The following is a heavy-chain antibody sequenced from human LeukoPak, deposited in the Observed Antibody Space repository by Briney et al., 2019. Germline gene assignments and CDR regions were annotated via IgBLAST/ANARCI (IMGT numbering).Heavy chain of an antibody. D-gene: IGHD3-10*01. CDR2: INPSGGST. CDR3: ARDSDYGSGSYYRPFDY. Sequence: ASVKVSWKASGYTFTSYYMHWVRQAPGQGLEWMGIINPSGGSTSYAQKFQGRVTMTRDTSTSTVYMELSSLRSEHTAVYYCARDSDYGSGSYYRPFDYWAREPWSPSPQ. V-gene: IGHV1-46*01. CDR1: GYTFTSYY. J-gene: IGHJ4*02.